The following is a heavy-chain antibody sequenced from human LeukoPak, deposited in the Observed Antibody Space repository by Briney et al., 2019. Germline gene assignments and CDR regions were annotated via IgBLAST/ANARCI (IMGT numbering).Heavy chain of an antibody. CDR2: LYNSGRT. CDR3: ARSGLTTASPFDY. J-gene: IGHJ4*02. V-gene: IGHV4-59*01. D-gene: IGHD4-11*01. Sequence: SETLSLTCSVSGDSISSYYWSWIRQPPGKGLEWIGHLYNSGRTTYNPSLKSRVTISADTSNNQLSPELTFVTAADTAVYYCARSGLTTASPFDYWGQGTLVTVSS. CDR1: GDSISSYY.